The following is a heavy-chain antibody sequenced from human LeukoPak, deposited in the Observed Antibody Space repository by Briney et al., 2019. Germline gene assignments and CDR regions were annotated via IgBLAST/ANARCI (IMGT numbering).Heavy chain of an antibody. Sequence: GASVKVSCKASGGTFSSYAISWVRQAHGQGLEWMGGIIPIFGTANYAQKFQGRVTITTDESTSTAYMELSSLRSEDTAVYYCASSTTVTTYYYYMDVWGKGTTVTVSS. CDR3: ASSTTVTTYYYYMDV. CDR2: IIPIFGTA. J-gene: IGHJ6*03. V-gene: IGHV1-69*05. D-gene: IGHD4-11*01. CDR1: GGTFSSYA.